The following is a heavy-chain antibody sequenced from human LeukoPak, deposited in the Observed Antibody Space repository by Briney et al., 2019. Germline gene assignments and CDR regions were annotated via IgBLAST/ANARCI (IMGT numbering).Heavy chain of an antibody. D-gene: IGHD5-12*01. Sequence: GGSLRLSWAASGFRFSNYSINWVRQPPGKLLEWVSLIIGVIGDTFYTDSVKGRFTIARSNSKNTLFLKMNSLRAGDTALYYCAKGAYDYIEMGYIDYWGQGTQVTVYS. CDR3: AKGAYDYIEMGYIDY. J-gene: IGHJ4*02. CDR2: IIGVIGDT. V-gene: IGHV3-23*01. CDR1: GFRFSNYS.